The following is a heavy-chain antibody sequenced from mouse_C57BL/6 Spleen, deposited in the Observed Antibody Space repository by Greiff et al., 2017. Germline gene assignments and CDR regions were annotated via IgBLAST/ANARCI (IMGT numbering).Heavy chain of an antibody. CDR2: ISSGGSYT. Sequence: VQLKESGGDLVKPGGSLKLSCAASGFTFSSYGMSWVRQTPDKRLEWVATISSGGSYTYYPDSVKGRFTISRDNAKNTLYLQMSSLKSEDTAMYYCARETAQAHYYAMDYWGQGTSVTVSS. CDR3: ARETAQAHYYAMDY. V-gene: IGHV5-6*01. J-gene: IGHJ4*01. D-gene: IGHD3-2*02. CDR1: GFTFSSYG.